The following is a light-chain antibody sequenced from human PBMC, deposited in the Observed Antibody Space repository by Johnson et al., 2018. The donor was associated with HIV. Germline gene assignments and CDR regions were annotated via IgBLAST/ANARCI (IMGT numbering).Light chain of an antibody. V-gene: IGLV1-51*01. J-gene: IGLJ1*01. CDR1: SSNIGNNY. CDR2: DNN. Sequence: QSVLTQPPSVSAAPGQKVTISCSGRSSNIGNNYVSWYQQLPGTATKLLIYDNNKRPSVIPDRFSGSKSGTSAALGITGLQTGDEADYYCGTWDSSLSAHYVFGTGTKITVL. CDR3: GTWDSSLSAHYV.